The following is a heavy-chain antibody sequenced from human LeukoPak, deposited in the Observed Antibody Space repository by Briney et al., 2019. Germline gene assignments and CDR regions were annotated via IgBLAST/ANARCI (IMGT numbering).Heavy chain of an antibody. CDR1: GFTFSSSW. CDR3: GRDMEV. CDR2: IKQDGSEI. V-gene: IGHV3-7*03. Sequence: SGGSLRLSCVVSGFTFSSSWMSWVRQAPGKGPGWVANIKQDGSEIYYVDSVRGRFTISRDNAKNLLYLQMDSLRVEDTAVYYCGRDMEVWGQGTTVTVSS. J-gene: IGHJ6*02.